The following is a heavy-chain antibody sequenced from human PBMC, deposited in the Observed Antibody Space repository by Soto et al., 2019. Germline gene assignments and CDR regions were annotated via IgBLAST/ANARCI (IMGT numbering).Heavy chain of an antibody. D-gene: IGHD5-12*01. CDR1: GFIFGDHA. CDR2: ISWNGDNT. Sequence: GGSLRLSCAASGFIFGDHAMHWVRQAPGMGLEWVSGISWNGDNTGYADSVTGRFTISRDNAKNCLYLQMNSLQLEDTAFYFCAKSYSGYDYPFDSWGRGTLVTVPS. J-gene: IGHJ4*02. CDR3: AKSYSGYDYPFDS. V-gene: IGHV3-9*01.